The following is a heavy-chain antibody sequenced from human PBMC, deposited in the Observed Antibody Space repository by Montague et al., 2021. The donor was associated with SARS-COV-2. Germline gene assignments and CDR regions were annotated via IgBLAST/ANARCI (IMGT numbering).Heavy chain of an antibody. CDR1: GFTFSSYA. CDR2: ISYDGSNK. J-gene: IGHJ6*03. CDR3: ARDTRGFWSGFGYYYYMDV. V-gene: IGHV3-30*04. D-gene: IGHD3-3*01. Sequence: SLRLSCAASGFTFSSYAMHWVRQAPGKGLEWVAVISYDGSNKYYADSVKGRFTISRDNSKNTLYLQMNGLRAEDTALNYCARDTRGFWSGFGYYYYMDVWGKGTTVTVSS.